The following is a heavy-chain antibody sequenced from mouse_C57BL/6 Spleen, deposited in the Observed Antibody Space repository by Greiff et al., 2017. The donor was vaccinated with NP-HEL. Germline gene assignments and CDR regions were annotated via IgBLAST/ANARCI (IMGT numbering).Heavy chain of an antibody. V-gene: IGHV1-66*01. CDR3: ARGPNYYGSSHWYFDV. CDR1: GYSFTSYY. Sequence: QVQLQQSGPELVKPGASVKISCTASGYSFTSYYIHWVKQRPGQGLEWIGWIYPGSGNTKYNEKFKGKATMTADTSSSTAYMQLSSLTSEDSAVYYCARGPNYYGSSHWYFDVWGTGTTVTVSS. J-gene: IGHJ1*03. D-gene: IGHD1-1*01. CDR2: IYPGSGNT.